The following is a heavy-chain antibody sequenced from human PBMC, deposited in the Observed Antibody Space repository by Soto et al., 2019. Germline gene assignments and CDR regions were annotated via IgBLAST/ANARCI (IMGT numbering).Heavy chain of an antibody. V-gene: IGHV3-23*01. CDR2: ISGSGGST. Sequence: GGSLRLSCVASGFTFSSYAMSWVRQAPGKGLEWVSAISGSGGSTYYADSVKGRFTISRDNSKNTLYLQMNSLRAEDTAVYYCAKDLGFSPGSLDYWGQGTLVTVSS. D-gene: IGHD3-10*01. CDR1: GFTFSSYA. J-gene: IGHJ4*02. CDR3: AKDLGFSPGSLDY.